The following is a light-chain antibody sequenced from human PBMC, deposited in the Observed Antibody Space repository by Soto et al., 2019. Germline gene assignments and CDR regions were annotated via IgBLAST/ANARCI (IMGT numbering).Light chain of an antibody. CDR3: MQTLQTPAT. CDR2: LGS. CDR1: QSLLHSNGYKY. J-gene: IGKJ2*01. Sequence: DIVMTQSPLSLPVTPGEPASISCRSSQSLLHSNGYKYVDWYLQKPGQSPQLLIYLGSNRASGGPDRFSGSGSGTDFTLKISRVEAEDVGVYYCMQTLQTPATFGQGTKLEIK. V-gene: IGKV2-28*01.